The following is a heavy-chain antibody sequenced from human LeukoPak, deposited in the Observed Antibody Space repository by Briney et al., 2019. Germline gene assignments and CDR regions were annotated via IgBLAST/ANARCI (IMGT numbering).Heavy chain of an antibody. D-gene: IGHD3-22*01. CDR1: GFTFSSYA. CDR3: AKDRTMIVVVTIDY. Sequence: PGGSLRLSCAASGFTFSSYATSWVRQAPGKGLEWVSAISASGGSTYYADSVKGRFTISRDNSKNTLYLQMNSLSAEDTAVYYCAKDRTMIVVVTIDYWGQGTLVTVSS. CDR2: ISASGGST. J-gene: IGHJ4*02. V-gene: IGHV3-23*01.